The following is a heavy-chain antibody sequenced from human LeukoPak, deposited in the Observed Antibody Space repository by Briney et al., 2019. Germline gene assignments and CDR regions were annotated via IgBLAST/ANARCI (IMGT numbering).Heavy chain of an antibody. Sequence: GSLRLSCEVSGLTFYTYAMSWVRQAPGKGLEWVSAISGRDGRTYYSDSVKGRFTISRDNSQNTLYLQMKTLRAEDTAVYYCSTSPSFGSSWYQFNYWGQGALVIVSS. D-gene: IGHD6-13*01. CDR2: ISGRDGRT. CDR1: GLTFYTYA. J-gene: IGHJ4*02. CDR3: STSPSFGSSWYQFNY. V-gene: IGHV3-23*01.